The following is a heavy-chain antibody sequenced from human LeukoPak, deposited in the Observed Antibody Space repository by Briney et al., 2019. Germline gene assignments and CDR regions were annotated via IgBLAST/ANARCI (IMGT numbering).Heavy chain of an antibody. J-gene: IGHJ4*02. V-gene: IGHV1-69*02. CDR2: IIPILGIA. Sequence: SVKVSCKASGGTFSSYTISWVRQAPGQGLEWMGRIIPILGIANYAQKFQGRVTITADKSTSTAYMELSSLRSEDTAVYYCASGLRFLEWLPVYYWGQGTLVTVSS. CDR1: GGTFSSYT. D-gene: IGHD3-3*01. CDR3: ASGLRFLEWLPVYY.